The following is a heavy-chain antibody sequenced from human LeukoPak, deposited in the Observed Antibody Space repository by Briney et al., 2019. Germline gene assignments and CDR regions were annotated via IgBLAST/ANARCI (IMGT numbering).Heavy chain of an antibody. Sequence: LETLSLTCTVSGGSIRSYYWSWIRQSPGKGLEWIGYIYYSGSTNYNPSLKSRVTISVDTSKNQFSLKLSSVTAADTAVYYCARHYDSSAFYFDYWGQGTLVTVSS. CDR3: ARHYDSSAFYFDY. V-gene: IGHV4-59*01. D-gene: IGHD3-22*01. J-gene: IGHJ4*02. CDR1: GGSIRSYY. CDR2: IYYSGST.